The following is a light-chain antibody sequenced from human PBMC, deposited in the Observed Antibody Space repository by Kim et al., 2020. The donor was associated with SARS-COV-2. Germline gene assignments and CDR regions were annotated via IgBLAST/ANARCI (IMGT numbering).Light chain of an antibody. J-gene: IGKJ2*02. Sequence: DIQMTQYHSTLSASVGDKITITCRVSRNIDDWVAWYQQKPGRAPKLLINKASTLKSGVPSTFSGSGSGTEFTLTTSSLQPDDFATYYCQQYRSYPWTFGQGTKLETK. CDR2: KAS. V-gene: IGKV1-5*03. CDR3: QQYRSYPWT. CDR1: RNIDDW.